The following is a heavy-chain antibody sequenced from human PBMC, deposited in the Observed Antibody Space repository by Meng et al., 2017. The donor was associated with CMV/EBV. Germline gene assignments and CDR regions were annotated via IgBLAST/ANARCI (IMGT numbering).Heavy chain of an antibody. Sequence: SVNVSCKASGYTFTGYYMHWVRQAPGQGLEWMGWINPNSGGTNYAQKFQGRVTMTRDTSISTAYMELSRLRSDDTAVYYCASHVYSSSWYTHYYYYYGMDVWGQGTTVTVSS. CDR1: GYTFTGYY. CDR2: INPNSGGT. CDR3: ASHVYSSSWYTHYYYYYGMDV. V-gene: IGHV1-2*02. D-gene: IGHD6-13*01. J-gene: IGHJ6*02.